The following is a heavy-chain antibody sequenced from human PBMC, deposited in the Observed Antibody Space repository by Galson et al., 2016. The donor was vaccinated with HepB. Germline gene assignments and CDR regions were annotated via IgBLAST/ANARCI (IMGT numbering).Heavy chain of an antibody. Sequence: SLRLSCAASGFTFSSYSMSWVRQAPGKGLEWVSYISRSSSTIYYADSVKGRFTIPRDNAKNSLYLQMNSLSAEDTAVYYCARSLRLGAFDIWGQGTMVTGSS. J-gene: IGHJ3*02. CDR1: GFTFSSYS. D-gene: IGHD3-10*01. V-gene: IGHV3-48*01. CDR2: ISRSSSTI. CDR3: ARSLRLGAFDI.